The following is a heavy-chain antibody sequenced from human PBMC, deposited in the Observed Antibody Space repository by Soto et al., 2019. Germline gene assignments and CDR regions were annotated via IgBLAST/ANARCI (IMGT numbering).Heavy chain of an antibody. D-gene: IGHD2-2*01. CDR1: GVTVCSYA. Sequence: PWCSLELASASSGVTVCSYARTGALQAPGKGLEWVSAISGSGGSTYYADAVKGRFTISRDNSTNTLYLHMNSLSAEATAVYYCAKKEASLEYYYYYMEVWVKRSTDTVSS. V-gene: IGHV3-23*01. CDR2: ISGSGGST. J-gene: IGHJ6*03. CDR3: AKKEASLEYYYYYMEV.